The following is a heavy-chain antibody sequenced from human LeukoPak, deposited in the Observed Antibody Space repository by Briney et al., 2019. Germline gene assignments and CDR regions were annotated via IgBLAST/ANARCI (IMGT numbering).Heavy chain of an antibody. V-gene: IGHV3-66*01. J-gene: IGHJ4*02. D-gene: IGHD3-10*01. Sequence: GGSLRLSCAASGFTVSSNYMTWVRQAPGKGLEWVSGIYSGDTTYYADSVKGRFTTSRDNSKNTLYLQMYSLRAEDTAVYYCARTDHHTPVGDYYGLDYWGQGTLATVSS. CDR3: ARTDHHTPVGDYYGLDY. CDR2: IYSGDTT. CDR1: GFTVSSNY.